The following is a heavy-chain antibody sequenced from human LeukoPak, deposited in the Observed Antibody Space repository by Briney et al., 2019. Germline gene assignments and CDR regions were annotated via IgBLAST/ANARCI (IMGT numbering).Heavy chain of an antibody. J-gene: IGHJ4*02. CDR3: AKGRGPAATHPDY. D-gene: IGHD6-25*01. CDR2: IYGSGGIT. CDR1: GFTFTYYS. V-gene: IGHV3-23*01. Sequence: GGSLRLYCAASGFTFTYYSMTWVRQAPGKGLEWVSAIYGSGGITYYADSVKGRFTISRDDSKNTLYLQMNSLRAEDTAVYYCAKGRGPAATHPDYWGQGTLVTVSS.